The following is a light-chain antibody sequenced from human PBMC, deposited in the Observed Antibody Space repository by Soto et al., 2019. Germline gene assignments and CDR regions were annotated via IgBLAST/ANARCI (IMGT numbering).Light chain of an antibody. J-gene: IGKJ5*01. CDR3: QQYGSSPLT. Sequence: EVVLTQSPGTLSLSPGERATLSCRASQSVSSSYLAWYQQKPGQAPRLLIYGASSRATGIPDRFSGSGSGTDFTLTISRQEAEDFAVYYCQQYGSSPLTFGGGTRLEIK. CDR1: QSVSSSY. V-gene: IGKV3-20*01. CDR2: GAS.